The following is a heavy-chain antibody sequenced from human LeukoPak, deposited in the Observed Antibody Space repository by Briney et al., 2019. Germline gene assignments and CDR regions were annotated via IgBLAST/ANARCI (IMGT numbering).Heavy chain of an antibody. CDR2: ISYDESNK. CDR1: GFTFSSYA. J-gene: IGHJ5*02. CDR3: ARDRDTAMANWFDP. Sequence: PGGSLRLSCAASGFTFSSYAMHWVRQAPGKGLEWVAVISYDESNKYYADSVKGRFTISGDNSKNTLYLQMNSLRAEDTAVYYCARDRDTAMANWFDPWGQGTLVTVSS. V-gene: IGHV3-30*04. D-gene: IGHD5-18*01.